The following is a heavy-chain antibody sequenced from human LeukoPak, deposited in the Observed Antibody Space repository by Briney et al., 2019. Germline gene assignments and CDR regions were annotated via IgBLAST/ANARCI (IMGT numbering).Heavy chain of an antibody. V-gene: IGHV1-58*01. D-gene: IGHD3-9*01. Sequence: ASVKVSCKASRFTFTSSAVQWVRQARGQRLEWIGWIVVGSGNTNYAQKFQERVTITRDMSISTAYMELSSLRSEDTAVYYCAAAYYDILTGYYPYYYGMDVWGQGTTVTVSS. CDR3: AAAYYDILTGYYPYYYGMDV. CDR2: IVVGSGNT. J-gene: IGHJ6*02. CDR1: RFTFTSSA.